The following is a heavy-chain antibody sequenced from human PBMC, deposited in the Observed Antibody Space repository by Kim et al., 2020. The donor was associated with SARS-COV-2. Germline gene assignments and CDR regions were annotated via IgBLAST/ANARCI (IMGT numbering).Heavy chain of an antibody. D-gene: IGHD3-10*01. V-gene: IGHV4-59*08. CDR1: GASISSHD. J-gene: IGHJ6*03. Sequence: SETLSLTCTVSGASISSHDWSWIRQPPGKGLEWIGHSGNSIYNPSLKSRVTISTDSSKNQTTLRLTSVTAADAAVYYCARRAVINSHYYKDVLGKGSTVT. CDR2: SGNS. CDR3: ARRAVINSHYYKDV.